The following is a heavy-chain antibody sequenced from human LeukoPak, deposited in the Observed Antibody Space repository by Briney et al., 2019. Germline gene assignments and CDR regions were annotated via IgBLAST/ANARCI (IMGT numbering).Heavy chain of an antibody. CDR1: GGSISSGGYY. CDR2: IYTSGST. V-gene: IGHV4-61*02. D-gene: IGHD3-3*02. Sequence: SQTLSLTCTVSGGSISSGGYYWSWIRQPAGKGLEWIGRIYTSGSTNYNPSLKSRVTMSVDTSKNQFSLKLSSVTAADTAVYYCARAHFWSGYYFDYWGQGTLVTVSS. J-gene: IGHJ4*02. CDR3: ARAHFWSGYYFDY.